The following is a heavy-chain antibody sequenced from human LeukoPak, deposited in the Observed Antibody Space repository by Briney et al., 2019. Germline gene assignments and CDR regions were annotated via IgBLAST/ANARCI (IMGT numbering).Heavy chain of an antibody. D-gene: IGHD2-15*01. CDR2: ISVSDGT. CDR1: GASVSSNY. Sequence: SETLSLTCTVSGASVSSNYWSWIRQSAARGLEWLGRISVSDGTNYNPSLKGRVSMSVDASKNQFSLKLSSVTAADTAVYYCARVLVVVAAQGDWFDPWGQGTLVTVSS. J-gene: IGHJ5*02. CDR3: ARVLVVVAAQGDWFDP. V-gene: IGHV4-4*07.